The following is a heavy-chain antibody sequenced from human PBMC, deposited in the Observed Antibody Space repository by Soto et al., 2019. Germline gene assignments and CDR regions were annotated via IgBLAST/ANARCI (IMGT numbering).Heavy chain of an antibody. J-gene: IGHJ6*03. CDR3: ARGDSSGWYTGNYYYYYYMDV. Sequence: PGGSLRLSCAASGFTFSSYWMSWVRQAPGKGLEWVANIKQDGSEKYYVDSVKGRFTISRDNAKNSLYLQMNSLRAEDTAVYYCARGDSSGWYTGNYYYYYYMDVWGKGTSVTVSS. V-gene: IGHV3-7*01. CDR2: IKQDGSEK. D-gene: IGHD6-19*01. CDR1: GFTFSSYW.